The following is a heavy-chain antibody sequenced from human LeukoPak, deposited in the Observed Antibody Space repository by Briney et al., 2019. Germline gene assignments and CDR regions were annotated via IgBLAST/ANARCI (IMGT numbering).Heavy chain of an antibody. CDR3: PRGRIAVAGGNY. CDR2: MNPNSGNT. J-gene: IGHJ4*02. CDR1: GYTFTSYD. V-gene: IGHV1-8*01. D-gene: IGHD6-19*01. Sequence: ASVKVSCKASGYTFTSYDINWVRQATGQGLEWMGWMNPNSGNTGYAQKFQGRVTMTRNTSISTAYMELSSLRSEDTAVYYCPRGRIAVAGGNYWGQGTLVTVSS.